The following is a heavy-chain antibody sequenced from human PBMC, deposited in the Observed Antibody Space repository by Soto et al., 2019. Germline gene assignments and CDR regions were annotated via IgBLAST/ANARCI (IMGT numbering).Heavy chain of an antibody. CDR2: IKQDGSEK. CDR3: ARDCYLCGAAHYYYYGMDV. J-gene: IGHJ6*02. Sequence: GGSLRLSCAASGFTFSSYWMSWVRQAPGKGLEWVANIKQDGSEKYYVDSVKGRFTISRDNAKNSLYLQMNSLRAEDTAVYYCARDCYLCGAAHYYYYGMDVWGQGTTVTVSS. D-gene: IGHD3-16*02. V-gene: IGHV3-7*05. CDR1: GFTFSSYW.